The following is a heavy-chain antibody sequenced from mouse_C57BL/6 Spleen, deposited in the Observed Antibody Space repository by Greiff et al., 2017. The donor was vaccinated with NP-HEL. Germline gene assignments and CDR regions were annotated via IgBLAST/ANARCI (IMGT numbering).Heavy chain of an antibody. CDR2: IYPGDGDT. CDR1: GYAFSSYW. CDR3: ARRPLSNFDY. V-gene: IGHV1-80*01. Sequence: VKLMESGAELVKPGASVKISCKASGYAFSSYWMNWVKQRPGKGLEWIGQIYPGDGDTNYNGKFKGKATLTADKSSSTAYMQLSSLTSEDSAVYFCARRPLSNFDYWGQGTTLTVSS. J-gene: IGHJ2*01.